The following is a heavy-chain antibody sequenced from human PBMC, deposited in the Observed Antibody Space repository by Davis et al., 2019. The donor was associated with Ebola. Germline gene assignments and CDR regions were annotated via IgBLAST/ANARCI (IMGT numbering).Heavy chain of an antibody. D-gene: IGHD5-18*01. CDR3: ARGRYSYGYFDY. V-gene: IGHV4-39*01. Sequence: SETLSLTCTVSGGSISSYYWSWIRQPPRKGLEWIRSIYYSGITYYNPSLKSRVTISVDTSKNQFSLKLRSVTAADTAVYYCARGRYSYGYFDYWGQGTLVTVSS. CDR1: GGSISSYY. J-gene: IGHJ4*02. CDR2: IYYSGIT.